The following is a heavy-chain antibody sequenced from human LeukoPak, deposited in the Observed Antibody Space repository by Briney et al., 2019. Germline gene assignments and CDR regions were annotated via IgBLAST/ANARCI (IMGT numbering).Heavy chain of an antibody. CDR2: IRHDGSDK. CDR3: ANDFNWATDY. Sequence: PGGSLRLSCAASGLTFSTSSFHWVRQAPGKGLEWVAFIRHDGSDKYCADSVKGRFISSRDNSKNNVYLQMNSLRIEDSALYYCANDFNWATDYWGQGTLVTVSS. CDR1: GLTFSTSS. D-gene: IGHD1-1*01. V-gene: IGHV3-30*02. J-gene: IGHJ4*02.